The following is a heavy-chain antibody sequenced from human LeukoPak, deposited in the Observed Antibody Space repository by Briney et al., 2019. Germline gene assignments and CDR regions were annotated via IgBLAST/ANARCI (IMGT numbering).Heavy chain of an antibody. D-gene: IGHD6-13*01. Sequence: GASVKVSCTASGYTFTGYYMHWVRQAPGQGLEWMGWINPNSGGTNYAQKFQGRVTMTRDTSISTAYMELSRLRSDDTAVYYCARDRRYSSSWYGDYWGQGTLVTVSS. CDR3: ARDRRYSSSWYGDY. CDR2: INPNSGGT. V-gene: IGHV1-2*02. J-gene: IGHJ4*02. CDR1: GYTFTGYY.